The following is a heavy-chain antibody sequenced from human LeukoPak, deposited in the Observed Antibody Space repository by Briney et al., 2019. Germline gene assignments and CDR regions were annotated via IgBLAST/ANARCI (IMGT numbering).Heavy chain of an antibody. Sequence: SSETLSLTCAVYGGSFSGYYWSWIRQPPGKGLEWIGYISYTGSTNYNPSLKSRVTISLDTSQNQFSLKLSSVTAADTAVYYCARQRGYGGNHFYFDYWGQGTLVTVSS. CDR2: ISYTGST. V-gene: IGHV4-59*08. D-gene: IGHD4-23*01. CDR3: ARQRGYGGNHFYFDY. J-gene: IGHJ4*02. CDR1: GGSFSGYY.